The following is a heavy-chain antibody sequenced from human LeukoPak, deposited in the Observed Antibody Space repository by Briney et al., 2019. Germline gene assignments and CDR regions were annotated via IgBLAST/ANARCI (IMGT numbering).Heavy chain of an antibody. CDR3: AKVPVFSLTISEVVTDDAFDI. J-gene: IGHJ3*02. CDR1: GFTFSSYA. D-gene: IGHD3-3*01. CDR2: ISGSGGST. Sequence: GGSLRLSCAASGFTFSSYAMSWVRRAPGKGLEWVSAISGSGGSTYYADSVKGRFTISRDNSKNTLYLQMNSLRAEDTAVYYCAKVPVFSLTISEVVTDDAFDIWGQGTIVTVSS. V-gene: IGHV3-23*01.